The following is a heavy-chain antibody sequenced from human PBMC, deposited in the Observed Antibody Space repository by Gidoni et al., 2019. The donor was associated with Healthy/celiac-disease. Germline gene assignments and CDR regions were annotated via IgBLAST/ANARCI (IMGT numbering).Heavy chain of an antibody. D-gene: IGHD5-18*01. CDR2: TYHSGGT. CDR3: ARVPTSGYSYGTLDY. Sequence: QLQLQESGSGLVKPSQTLSLTCAVSGGSISSGGYSWSWIRQPPGKGLEWFGYTYHSGGTYYTPALKSRVTISVDRSKNQFSLKLSSVTAADTAVYYCARVPTSGYSYGTLDYWGQGTLVTVSS. J-gene: IGHJ4*02. CDR1: GGSISSGGYS. V-gene: IGHV4-30-2*01.